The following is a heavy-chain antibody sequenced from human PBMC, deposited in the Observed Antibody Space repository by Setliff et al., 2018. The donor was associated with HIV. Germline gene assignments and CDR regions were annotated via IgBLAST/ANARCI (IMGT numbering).Heavy chain of an antibody. J-gene: IGHJ4*02. CDR2: VFPDDSDN. CDR3: ARSMGFKATTRLDF. D-gene: IGHD3-10*01. CDR1: GYSFTTLW. V-gene: IGHV5-51*01. Sequence: GEYLKISWQASGYSFTTLWIAWVRQMPGKGLEWMGMVFPDDSDNRYSPSFQGQVSMSADKSINTSYLQWSSLKASDTAVYYCARSMGFKATTRLDFWGPGTLVTVSS.